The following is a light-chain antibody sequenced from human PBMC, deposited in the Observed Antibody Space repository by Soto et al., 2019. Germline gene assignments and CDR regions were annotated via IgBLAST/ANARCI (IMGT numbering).Light chain of an antibody. CDR3: QLYGRSPIT. CDR2: GAS. CDR1: QSVNSR. Sequence: EIVLAQSAGTPSLSPGERATLSCRASQSVNSRLAWYQHKPGQAPRLLISGASSRATGIPDRFSGSGSATDFTLTISRLEPEDFALYYCQLYGRSPITFGQVGRLEIK. V-gene: IGKV3-20*01. J-gene: IGKJ5*01.